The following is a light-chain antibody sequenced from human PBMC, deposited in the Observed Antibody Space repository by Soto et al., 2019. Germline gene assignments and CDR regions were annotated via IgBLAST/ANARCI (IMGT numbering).Light chain of an antibody. CDR3: QHRSNWPPIT. J-gene: IGKJ5*01. Sequence: EIVLTQSPATLSLSPGERATLSCRASQSISSYLAWYQQKPGQAPRLLIYDASNRATGIPARFSGSGSGTDFTLTISSLEPEDCAFYYCQHRSNWPPITFGQGTRLEIK. CDR2: DAS. V-gene: IGKV3-11*01. CDR1: QSISSY.